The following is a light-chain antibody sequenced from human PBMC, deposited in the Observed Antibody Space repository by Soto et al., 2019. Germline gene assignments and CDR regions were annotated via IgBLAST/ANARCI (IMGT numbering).Light chain of an antibody. V-gene: IGKV3-15*01. J-gene: IGKJ1*01. CDR1: QSVSSN. CDR2: GAS. Sequence: EIVMTQSPATLSVSPGERATLSCRASQSVSSNLAWYQQKPGQAPRLLMYGASTRATGIPDRFSGSGSGTEFTLTIRSLQSEDVAVYYCQQHNNWPPWTFGQGTKVEIK. CDR3: QQHNNWPPWT.